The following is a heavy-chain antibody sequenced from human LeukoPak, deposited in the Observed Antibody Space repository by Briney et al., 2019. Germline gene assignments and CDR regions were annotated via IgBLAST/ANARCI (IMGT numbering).Heavy chain of an antibody. J-gene: IGHJ6*02. CDR3: AKDAVAGSYYYYGMDV. CDR2: ISWNSGSI. V-gene: IGHV3-9*01. CDR1: GFTFDDYA. D-gene: IGHD6-19*01. Sequence: PGRSLRLSCAASGFTFDDYAMHWVRQAPGKGLEWVSGISWNSGSIGYADSVKGRFTISRDNAKNSLYLQMNSLRAEDTASYYCAKDAVAGSYYYYGMDVWGQGTTVTVSS.